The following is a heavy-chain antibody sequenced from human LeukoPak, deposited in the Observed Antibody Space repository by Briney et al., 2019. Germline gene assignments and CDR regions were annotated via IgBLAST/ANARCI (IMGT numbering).Heavy chain of an antibody. CDR3: ARQHSPHYYYYMDV. CDR1: GGSFSGYY. J-gene: IGHJ6*03. Sequence: SETLSLTCAVYGGSFSGYYWSWIRQPPGKGLEWIGEINHSGSTNYNPSLKSRVTISVDTSKNQFSLKLSSVTAADTAVYYCARQHSPHYYYYMDVWGKGTTVTVSS. CDR2: INHSGST. V-gene: IGHV4-34*01. D-gene: IGHD3-3*02.